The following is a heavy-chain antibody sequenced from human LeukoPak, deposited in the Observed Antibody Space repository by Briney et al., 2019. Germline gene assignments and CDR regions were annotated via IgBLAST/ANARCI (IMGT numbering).Heavy chain of an antibody. J-gene: IGHJ6*02. CDR3: ARAGGDIVVVPAATDYYYYGMDV. CDR2: INPNSGGT. Sequence: ASVKVSCKASGYTFTGYYMHWVRQAPGQGLEWMGRINPNSGGTNYAQKFQGRVTMTRDTSISTAYMELSRLRSDDTAVYYCARAGGDIVVVPAATDYYYYGMDVWGQGTTVTVSS. V-gene: IGHV1-2*06. CDR1: GYTFTGYY. D-gene: IGHD2-2*01.